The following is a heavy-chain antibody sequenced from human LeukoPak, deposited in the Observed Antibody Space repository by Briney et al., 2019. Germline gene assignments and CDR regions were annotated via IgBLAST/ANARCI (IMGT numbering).Heavy chain of an antibody. J-gene: IGHJ4*02. D-gene: IGHD1-1*01. V-gene: IGHV3-66*02. CDR2: IYSGGST. CDR1: EFTVSNNF. CDR3: ARGQELDY. Sequence: PGGSLRLSCAASEFTVSNNFMSWVRQAPGKGLEWVSVIYSGGSTNYADSVKGRFTISRDNSKNTLYLQMNSLRAEDTAVYYCARGQELDYWGQGTLVTVSS.